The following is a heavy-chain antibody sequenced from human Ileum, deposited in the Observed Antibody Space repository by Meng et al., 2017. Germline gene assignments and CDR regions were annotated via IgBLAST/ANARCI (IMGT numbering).Heavy chain of an antibody. CDR2: MYFSGST. Sequence: QVTLQEVGQGLGRPSETLSLTCTNSGGSVNTGSYYWSWIRQPPGKGLEWIGYMYFSGSTKYNASLKSRVSISVETSKKQFSLNLTSVTAADTAVYYCARGHYDKYFDSWGQGTLVTVSS. V-gene: IGHV4-61*01. CDR3: ARGHYDKYFDS. J-gene: IGHJ4*02. D-gene: IGHD3-22*01. CDR1: GGSVNTGSYY.